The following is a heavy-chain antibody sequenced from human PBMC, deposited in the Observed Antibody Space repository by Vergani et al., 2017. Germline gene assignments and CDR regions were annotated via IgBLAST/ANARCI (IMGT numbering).Heavy chain of an antibody. V-gene: IGHV3-23*01. J-gene: IGHJ6*03. CDR3: AKDGSSSGMGYYYYYMDV. CDR2: INNNGGST. Sequence: QLLESGGGLIQPGGSLRLSCAASGFTFNSYAMTWVRQAPGKGLEWVSGINNNGGSTYYADSVKGRFTISRDNSKNTLYLQMNSLRAEDTAVYYCAKDGSSSGMGYYYYYMDVWGKGTTVTVSS. CDR1: GFTFNSYA. D-gene: IGHD6-6*01.